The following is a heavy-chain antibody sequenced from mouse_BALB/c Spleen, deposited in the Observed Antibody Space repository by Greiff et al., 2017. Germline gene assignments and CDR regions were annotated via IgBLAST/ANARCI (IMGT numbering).Heavy chain of an antibody. D-gene: IGHD2-14*01. CDR2: ISSGSSTI. Sequence: EVKLMESGGGLVQPGGSRKLSCAASGFTFSSFGMHWVRQAPEKGLEWVAYISSGSSTIYYADTVKGRFTISRDNPKNTLFLQMTSLRSEDTAMYYCARSQRYDAWFAYWGQGTLVTVSA. CDR3: ARSQRYDAWFAY. J-gene: IGHJ3*01. CDR1: GFTFSSFG. V-gene: IGHV5-17*02.